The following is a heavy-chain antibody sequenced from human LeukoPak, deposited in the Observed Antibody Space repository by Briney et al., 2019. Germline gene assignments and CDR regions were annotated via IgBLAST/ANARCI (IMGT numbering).Heavy chain of an antibody. J-gene: IGHJ4*02. Sequence: GGSLRLSCAASGFTFDDYAMHWVRQAPGKGLEGVSGISWNSGSIGYADSVKGRFTISRDNAKNSLYLQMNSLRAEDTALYYCAKSVALTEWGSDSWGQGTLVTVSS. CDR3: AKSVALTEWGSDS. CDR1: GFTFDDYA. CDR2: ISWNSGSI. D-gene: IGHD1-14*01. V-gene: IGHV3-9*01.